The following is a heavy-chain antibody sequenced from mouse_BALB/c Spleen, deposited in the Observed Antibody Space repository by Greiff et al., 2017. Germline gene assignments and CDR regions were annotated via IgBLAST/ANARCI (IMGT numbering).Heavy chain of an antibody. J-gene: IGHJ4*01. CDR1: GYTFTSYW. CDR2: IDPSDSYT. V-gene: IGHV1S126*01. CDR3: ARKAPITTVVDYAMDY. D-gene: IGHD1-1*01. Sequence: QVQLQQPGAELVKPGASVKISCKASGYTFTSYWMNWVKQRPGQGLEWIGEIDPSDSYTNNNQKFKDKATLTVDKSSSTAYMQLSSLTSEDSAVYYCARKAPITTVVDYAMDYWGQGTSVTVSS.